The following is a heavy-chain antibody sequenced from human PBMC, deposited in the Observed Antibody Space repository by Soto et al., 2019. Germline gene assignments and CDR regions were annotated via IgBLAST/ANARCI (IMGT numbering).Heavy chain of an antibody. CDR3: ARLVEVVTAPGWFDP. CDR2: IYYSGST. D-gene: IGHD2-21*02. J-gene: IGHJ5*02. CDR1: GGSIRSTSYY. V-gene: IGHV4-39*01. Sequence: SETLSLTCTVSGGSIRSTSYYWGWIRQPPGKGLEWIGNIYYSGSTYYNPSLKSRVTISVDTSKNQFSLNLSSVTATDTAVYYCARLVEVVTAPGWFDPWGQGTLVTVSS.